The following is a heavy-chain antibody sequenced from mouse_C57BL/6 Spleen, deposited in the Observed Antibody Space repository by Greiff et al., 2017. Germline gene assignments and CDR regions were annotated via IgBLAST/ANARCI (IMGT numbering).Heavy chain of an antibody. CDR3: ASCDGYFWYCDV. D-gene: IGHD2-3*01. CDR2: IHPNSGST. J-gene: IGHJ1*03. V-gene: IGHV1-64*01. Sequence: QVQLQQPGAELVKPGASVKLSCKASGYTFTSYWMHWVKQRPGQGLEWIGMIHPNSGSTNYNEKFKSKATLTVDKSSSTAYMQLSSLTSEDSAVXYCASCDGYFWYCDVWGTGTTVTVSA. CDR1: GYTFTSYW.